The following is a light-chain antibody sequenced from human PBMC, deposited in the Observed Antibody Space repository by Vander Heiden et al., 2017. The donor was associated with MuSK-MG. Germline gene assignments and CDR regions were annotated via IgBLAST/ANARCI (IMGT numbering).Light chain of an antibody. CDR2: EVS. J-gene: IGLJ3*02. Sequence: QSALTQPASVSGSPGPSITISCTGTSRDVGGHNLVSWYQQHPGKPPKLMIYEVSKRPSGVSNRFSGSKSGNTASLTISGLQSEDEGDYYCCSDAGSSTWVFGGGTKLTVL. CDR1: SRDVGGHNL. V-gene: IGLV2-23*02. CDR3: CSDAGSSTWV.